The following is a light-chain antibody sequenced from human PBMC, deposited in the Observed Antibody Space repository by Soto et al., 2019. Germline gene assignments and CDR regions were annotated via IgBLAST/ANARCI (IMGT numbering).Light chain of an antibody. CDR2: GAS. CDR3: QQYGSSPPT. J-gene: IGKJ1*01. CDR1: QSVSSSY. Sequence: EVVLTQSPGTLSLSPGERATLSCRASQSVSSSYLAWYQQKPGQAPRPLIYGASSRATGIAARFSGSGSGTDFTLTISRLEPEDFAVYYCQQYGSSPPTFGQGTKVDIK. V-gene: IGKV3-20*01.